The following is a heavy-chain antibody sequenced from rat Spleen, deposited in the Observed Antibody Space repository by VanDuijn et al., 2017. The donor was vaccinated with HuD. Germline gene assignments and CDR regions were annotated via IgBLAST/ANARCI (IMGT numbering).Heavy chain of an antibody. CDR3: ARLGYGGPAYYYVMDA. D-gene: IGHD1-11*01. Sequence: EVRLVESGGGLVQPGRSLKLSCAASGFTFSDYAMAWVRQAPKKGLEWVASISPSGARSNYRDSVKGRFTISRDNAKSTLYLQMDSLRSEDAVTYYCARLGYGGPAYYYVMDAWGQGASVTVSS. J-gene: IGHJ4*01. CDR1: GFTFSDYA. CDR2: ISPSGARS. V-gene: IGHV5S23*01.